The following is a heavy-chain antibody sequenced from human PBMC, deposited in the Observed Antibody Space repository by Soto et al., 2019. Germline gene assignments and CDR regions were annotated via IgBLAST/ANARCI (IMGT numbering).Heavy chain of an antibody. CDR3: GSPPSVEMATNTFFYY. CDR1: GGTFSSYA. V-gene: IGHV1-69*13. Sequence: SVRVSCKASGGTFSSYAISWVRQAPGQGLEWMGGIIPIFGTANYAQKFQGRVTITADESTSTAYMELSILRSEDTAVYYCGSPPSVEMATNTFFYYWARRTPVPVSS. CDR2: IIPIFGTA. D-gene: IGHD5-12*01. J-gene: IGHJ4*01.